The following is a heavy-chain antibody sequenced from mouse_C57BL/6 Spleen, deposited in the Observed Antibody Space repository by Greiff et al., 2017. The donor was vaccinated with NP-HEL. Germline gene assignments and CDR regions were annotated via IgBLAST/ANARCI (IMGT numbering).Heavy chain of an antibody. CDR3: ARDGYYEAGFAY. V-gene: IGHV5-17*01. CDR2: ISSGSSTI. J-gene: IGHJ3*01. Sequence: EVQVVESGGGLVKPGGSLKLSCAASGFTFSDYGMHWVRQAPEKGLEWVAYISSGSSTIYYADTVKGRFTISRDNAKNTLFLQMTSLRSEDTAMYYCARDGYYEAGFAYWGQGTLVTVSA. D-gene: IGHD2-3*01. CDR1: GFTFSDYG.